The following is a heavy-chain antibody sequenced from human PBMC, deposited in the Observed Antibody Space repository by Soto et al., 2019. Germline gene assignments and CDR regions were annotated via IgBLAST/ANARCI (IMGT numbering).Heavy chain of an antibody. CDR1: GFLFTDYY. V-gene: IGHV3-11*06. D-gene: IGHD2-8*01. CDR3: ARDLRFSSTNYFDF. Sequence: GGSLRLSCTASGFLFTDYYMSWIRQPPGKGLEWLAYIDGSSDYTNSADSVKGRFTISRDNAKNSVFLQMNNLRADDTAVYYCARDLRFSSTNYFDFWGRGTLVSVSS. J-gene: IGHJ4*02. CDR2: IDGSSDYT.